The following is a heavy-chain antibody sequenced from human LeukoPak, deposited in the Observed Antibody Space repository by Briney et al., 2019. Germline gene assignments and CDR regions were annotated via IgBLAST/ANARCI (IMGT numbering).Heavy chain of an antibody. Sequence: PSVTLSLTCAVYGGSFSGYYWSWIRQPPEKGLEWIGEINHSGSTNYNPSLKSRVTISVDTSKNQFSLKLSSVTAADTAVYYCARPNNWNDAWFDPWGQGTLVTVSS. J-gene: IGHJ5*02. V-gene: IGHV4-34*01. CDR1: GGSFSGYY. CDR3: ARPNNWNDAWFDP. CDR2: INHSGST. D-gene: IGHD1-20*01.